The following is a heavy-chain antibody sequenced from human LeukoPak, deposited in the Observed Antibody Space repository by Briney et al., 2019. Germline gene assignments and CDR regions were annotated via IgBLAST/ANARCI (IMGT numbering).Heavy chain of an antibody. J-gene: IGHJ4*02. CDR2: ISTSSSYL. V-gene: IGHV3-21*01. Sequence: GGSLRLSCAASGFTFSTYTMNWVRRAPGKGLEWVSSISTSSSYLYYADSVKGRFTISRDNAKNSLYLQMNSLRAEDTAVYYCARDGVLRYFASYWGQGTLVTVSS. D-gene: IGHD3-9*01. CDR3: ARDGVLRYFASY. CDR1: GFTFSTYT.